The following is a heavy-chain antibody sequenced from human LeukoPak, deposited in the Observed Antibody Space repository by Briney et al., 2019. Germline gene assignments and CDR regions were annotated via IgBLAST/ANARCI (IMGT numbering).Heavy chain of an antibody. J-gene: IGHJ3*02. CDR3: AKDRATVVTWAPWDAFDI. CDR1: GFTFSDYY. Sequence: AGGSLRLSCAASGFTFSDYYMSWIRQAPGKGLEWVSYISSSGNTIYYADSVKGRFTISRDNSKNTLYLQMNSLRAEDTAVYYCAKDRATVVTWAPWDAFDIWGQGTMVTVSS. V-gene: IGHV3-11*01. CDR2: ISSSGNTI. D-gene: IGHD4-23*01.